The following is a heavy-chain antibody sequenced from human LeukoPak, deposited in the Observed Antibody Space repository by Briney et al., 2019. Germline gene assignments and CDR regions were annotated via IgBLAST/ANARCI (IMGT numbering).Heavy chain of an antibody. CDR1: GFTFSSYS. J-gene: IGHJ4*02. D-gene: IGHD1-26*01. CDR2: ISSSSSYI. V-gene: IGHV3-21*01. CDR3: ARGSGSYRPLDY. Sequence: GGSLRLSCAGSGFTFSSYSMNWVRQAPGKGLEGVSSISSSSSYIYYADSVKGRFTISRDNAKNPLYLQMNSLRAEDTAVYYCARGSGSYRPLDYWGQGTLVTVSS.